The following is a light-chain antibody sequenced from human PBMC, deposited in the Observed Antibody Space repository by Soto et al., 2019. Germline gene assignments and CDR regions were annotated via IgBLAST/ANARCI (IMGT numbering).Light chain of an antibody. V-gene: IGLV1-40*01. Sequence: QSVRTQPPSVSGAPGQRVTIACAGSSSNIGAGYDVHWYQQLPGTAPKPLIYCNSNRPSGVPDRFSGSKSGTSASLAITGLQAEDEADYYCQSYDSSLSGYVVFGGGTKLTVL. CDR2: CNS. J-gene: IGLJ2*01. CDR3: QSYDSSLSGYVV. CDR1: SSNIGAGYD.